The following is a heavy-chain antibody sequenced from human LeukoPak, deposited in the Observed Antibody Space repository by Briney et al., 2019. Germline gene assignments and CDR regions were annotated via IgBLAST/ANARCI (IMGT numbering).Heavy chain of an antibody. Sequence: PGGSLILSCAASGFTFSSYEMNWVRQAPGKGLEWISYIFSSSSTIYYADSVKGRFTISRDNARNSLYLQMNGLRAEDTAVYYCARGGYYFDYWGQGALVTVSS. D-gene: IGHD3-22*01. CDR3: ARGGYYFDY. J-gene: IGHJ4*02. CDR1: GFTFSSYE. V-gene: IGHV3-48*03. CDR2: IFSSSSTI.